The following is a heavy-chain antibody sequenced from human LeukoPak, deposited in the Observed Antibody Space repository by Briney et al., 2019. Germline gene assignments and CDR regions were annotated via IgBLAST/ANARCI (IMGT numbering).Heavy chain of an antibody. CDR3: ARVDYGDYGFDP. Sequence: ASVKVSCQASGYTFTSYDINWVRQATGQGLEWMGWMNPNSGNTGYAQKFQGRVTVTRNTSISTPYMELSSLRAEDTAVYYCARVDYGDYGFDPWGQGTLVTVSS. V-gene: IGHV1-8*01. CDR1: GYTFTSYD. D-gene: IGHD4-17*01. CDR2: MNPNSGNT. J-gene: IGHJ5*02.